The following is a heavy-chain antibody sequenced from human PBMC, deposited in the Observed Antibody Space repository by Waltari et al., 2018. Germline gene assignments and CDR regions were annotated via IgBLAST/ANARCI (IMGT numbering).Heavy chain of an antibody. V-gene: IGHV4-59*01. CDR3: ARGIAVAGTHDAFDI. J-gene: IGHJ3*02. Sequence: QVQLQESGPGLVKPSETLSLTCTVSGGSISSYYWSWIRQPPGKGLEWIGYIYYSGSTNYNPSLKSRVTISVDTSKNQFSLKLSSVTAAHTAVYYCARGIAVAGTHDAFDIWGQGTMVTVSP. D-gene: IGHD6-19*01. CDR1: GGSISSYY. CDR2: IYYSGST.